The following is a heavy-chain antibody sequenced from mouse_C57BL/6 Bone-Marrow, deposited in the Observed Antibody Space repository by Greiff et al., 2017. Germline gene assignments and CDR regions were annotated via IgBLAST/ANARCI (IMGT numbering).Heavy chain of an antibody. J-gene: IGHJ2*01. CDR1: GYTFTSYW. V-gene: IGHV1-69*01. Sequence: QVQLKQPGAELVMPGASVKLSCKASGYTFTSYWMHWVKQRPGQGLEWIGEIDPSDSYTNYNQKFKGKSTLTVDKSSSTAYMQLSSLTSEDSAVYYCARHDDFDYWGQGTTLTVSS. CDR2: IDPSDSYT. D-gene: IGHD2-12*01. CDR3: ARHDDFDY.